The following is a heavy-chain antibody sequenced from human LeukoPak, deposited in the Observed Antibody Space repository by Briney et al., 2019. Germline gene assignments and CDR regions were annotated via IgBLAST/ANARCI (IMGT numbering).Heavy chain of an antibody. V-gene: IGHV3-74*01. CDR2: INSDGSST. Sequence: GGSLRLSCAASGFTFSSYWMHWVRQAPGKGLVWVSRINSDGSSTSYADSVKGRFTISRDNAKNTLYLQMNSLRAEDTAVYYCARDFKNGDYEEDPYDYYGMDVWGQGTTVTVSS. CDR3: ARDFKNGDYEEDPYDYYGMDV. J-gene: IGHJ6*02. D-gene: IGHD4-17*01. CDR1: GFTFSSYW.